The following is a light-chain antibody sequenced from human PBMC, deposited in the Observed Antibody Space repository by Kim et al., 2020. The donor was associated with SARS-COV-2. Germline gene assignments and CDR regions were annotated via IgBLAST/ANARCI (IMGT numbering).Light chain of an antibody. CDR2: DVS. J-gene: IGLJ2*01. CDR3: SSYTSSSSVV. CDR1: SSDVGGYNY. V-gene: IGLV2-14*03. Sequence: GQSITISCTGTSSDVGGYNYVSWYQQHPAKAPKLISYDVSIRPSGVSNRFSGSKSGNTASLTISGLQAEDEADYYCSSYTSSSSVVFGGGTQLTVL.